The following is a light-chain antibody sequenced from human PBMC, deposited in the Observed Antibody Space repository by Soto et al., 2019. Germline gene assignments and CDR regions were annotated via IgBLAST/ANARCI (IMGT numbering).Light chain of an antibody. CDR1: QTISTY. CDR2: AAS. J-gene: IGKJ2*01. CDR3: QQSHGIPYT. Sequence: DIQMTQSPSSLSASVGDRVTITCRASQTISTYLNWYQQEPGKAPKLLIYAASSLQSGVPSRFRCSGSGTDFTLTISSLQPEDFAAYYCQQSHGIPYTFGQGTKLEIK. V-gene: IGKV1-39*01.